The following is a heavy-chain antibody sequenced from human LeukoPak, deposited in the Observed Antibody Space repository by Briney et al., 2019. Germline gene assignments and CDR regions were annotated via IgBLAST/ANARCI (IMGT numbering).Heavy chain of an antibody. D-gene: IGHD4-17*01. CDR1: GGSISSGDYY. J-gene: IGHJ5*02. V-gene: IGHV4-30-4*01. CDR2: IYYSGCT. CDR3: ARGGGHTVTTQESNWFDP. Sequence: PPETLSLTCTVSGGSISSGDYYWSWIRQPPGKGLEWIGYIYYSGCTYYNPSLKSRVTISVDTSKNQSSLKLSSVTAADTAVYYCARGGGHTVTTQESNWFDPWGQGTLVTVSS.